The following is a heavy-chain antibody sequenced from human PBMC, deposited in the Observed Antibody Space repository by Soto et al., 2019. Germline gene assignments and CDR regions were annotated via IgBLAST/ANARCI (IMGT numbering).Heavy chain of an antibody. J-gene: IGHJ6*02. CDR1: GFTFSSYG. CDR3: AKGKGDGYNFGRRQYCLDV. V-gene: IGHV3-30*18. Sequence: GGSLRLSCAASGFTFSSYGMHWVRQTPGKGLEWVSIISYDGSNEYYADSVKGRFTISRDNSKNTLYLQMNSLRVEDTAVYYCAKGKGDGYNFGRRQYCLDVWGQGTTVTVSS. D-gene: IGHD5-12*01. CDR2: ISYDGSNE.